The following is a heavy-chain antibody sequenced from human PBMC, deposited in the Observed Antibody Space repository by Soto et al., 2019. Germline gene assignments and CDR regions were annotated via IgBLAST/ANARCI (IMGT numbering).Heavy chain of an antibody. Sequence: SETLSLTCTVSGGSISSGGYYWSWIRQHPGKGLEWIGYIYYSGSTYYNPSLKSRVTISVDTSKNQFSLKLSSVTAADTAVYYCARFIPERGIDYGGQGTRVTVS. CDR1: GGSISSGGYY. V-gene: IGHV4-31*03. J-gene: IGHJ4*02. CDR3: ARFIPERGIDY. D-gene: IGHD3-16*01. CDR2: IYYSGST.